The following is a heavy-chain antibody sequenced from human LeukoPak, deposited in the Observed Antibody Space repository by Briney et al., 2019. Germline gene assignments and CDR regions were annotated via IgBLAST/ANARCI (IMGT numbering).Heavy chain of an antibody. CDR2: IKQDGSEK. CDR1: GFSFSSYW. CDR3: PSPNYSRQVDY. Sequence: GGSLRLSCAASGFSFSSYWMSWVRQAPGKGLEWVANIKQDGSEKYYVDSVKGRFTISRDNAKNSLYLQMNSLRAEDTAVYYCPSPNYSRQVDYWGQGTLVPVSS. V-gene: IGHV3-7*01. D-gene: IGHD4-11*01. J-gene: IGHJ4*02.